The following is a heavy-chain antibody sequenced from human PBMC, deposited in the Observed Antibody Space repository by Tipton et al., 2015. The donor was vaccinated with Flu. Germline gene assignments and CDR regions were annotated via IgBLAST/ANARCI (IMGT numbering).Heavy chain of an antibody. V-gene: IGHV1-2*06. D-gene: IGHD2-8*01. Sequence: QLVQSGAEVKKPGASVKVSCKASGYTFTGYYMHWVRQAPGQGLEWMGRINPNSGGTNYAQKFQGRVTMTRDTSISTAYMELSRLRSDDPAVYYCASLGGGYCTNGVCHDYWGQGTLVTVSS. J-gene: IGHJ4*02. CDR3: ASLGGGYCTNGVCHDY. CDR1: GYTFTGYY. CDR2: INPNSGGT.